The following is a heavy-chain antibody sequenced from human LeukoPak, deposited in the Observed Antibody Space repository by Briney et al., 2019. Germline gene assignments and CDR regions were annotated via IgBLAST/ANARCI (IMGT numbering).Heavy chain of an antibody. J-gene: IGHJ3*02. D-gene: IGHD3-9*01. V-gene: IGHV3-23*01. CDR3: AKDTIRGNGVFDAFDI. CDR2: VEGGGGCA. CDR1: GFTLSNYA. Sequence: GGSLRLSCAASGFTLSNYAMSGVRQAPGKGLEWVSAVEGGGGCAYYADSVSGRFTISRDNPQNTLYLQMTSLRAEDTALYFCAKDTIRGNGVFDAFDIWGQGTMVTVSS.